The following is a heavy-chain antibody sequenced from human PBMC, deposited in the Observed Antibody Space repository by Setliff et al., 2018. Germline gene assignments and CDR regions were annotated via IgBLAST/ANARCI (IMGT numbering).Heavy chain of an antibody. Sequence: SETLSLTCTVSGYSISSGYYWGWIRQPPGKGLEWIGSIYHSGSTYYNPSLKSRVTISVDTSKNQFSLKLSSVTAADTAVYYCARVVLRVYNWFDPWGQGTLVTVSS. D-gene: IGHD2-2*01. CDR2: IYHSGST. V-gene: IGHV4-38-2*02. J-gene: IGHJ5*02. CDR1: GYSISSGYY. CDR3: ARVVLRVYNWFDP.